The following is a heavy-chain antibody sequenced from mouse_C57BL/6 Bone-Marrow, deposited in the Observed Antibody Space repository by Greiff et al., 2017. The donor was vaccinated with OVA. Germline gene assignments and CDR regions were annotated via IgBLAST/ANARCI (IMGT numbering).Heavy chain of an antibody. D-gene: IGHD2-4*01. CDR1: GYSFTGYY. CDR3: AYDYEGYAMDD. Sequence: EVQVVESGPELVKPGASVKISCKASGYSFTGYYMNWVKQSPEKSLEWIGEINPSTGGTTYNQKFKAKATLTVDKSSSTAYMQLKSLTSEDAAVYYCAYDYEGYAMDDWGQGTSVTVSS. J-gene: IGHJ4*01. V-gene: IGHV1-42*01. CDR2: INPSTGGT.